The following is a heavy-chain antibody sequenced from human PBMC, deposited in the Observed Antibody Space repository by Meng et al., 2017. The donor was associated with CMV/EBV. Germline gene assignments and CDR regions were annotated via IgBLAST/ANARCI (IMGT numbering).Heavy chain of an antibody. J-gene: IGHJ3*02. V-gene: IGHV3-30*02. D-gene: IGHD3-22*01. Sequence: GGSLRLSCAASGFTFSSYGMHWVRQAPGKGLEWVAFIRYDGSNKYYADSVKGRFTISRDNSKNTLYLQMNSLRAEDTAVYYCARDRLPLYYYDSSGRNAFDIWGQGTMVTVSS. CDR1: GFTFSSYG. CDR3: ARDRLPLYYYDSSGRNAFDI. CDR2: IRYDGSNK.